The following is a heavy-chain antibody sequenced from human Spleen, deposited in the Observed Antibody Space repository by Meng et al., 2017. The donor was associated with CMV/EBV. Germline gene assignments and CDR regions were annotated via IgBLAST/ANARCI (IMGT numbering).Heavy chain of an antibody. CDR2: ISYDGRNK. Sequence: GESLKISCAASGFTFSSYAVHWVRQAPGKGLEWVAVISYDGRNKYYADSVKGRFTMSRDNSKNTLYLQMNSLRAEDTAVYYCARALLPPSYYYLMDVWGQGTTVTVSS. CDR3: ARALLPPSYYYLMDV. J-gene: IGHJ6*02. V-gene: IGHV3-30*04. CDR1: GFTFSSYA.